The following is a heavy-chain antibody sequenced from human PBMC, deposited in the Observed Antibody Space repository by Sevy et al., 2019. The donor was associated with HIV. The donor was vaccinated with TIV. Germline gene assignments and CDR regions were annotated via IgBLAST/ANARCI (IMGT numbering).Heavy chain of an antibody. J-gene: IGHJ3*02. CDR3: ARPRFLEWLSSAAFDI. CDR1: GFVVSRYA. D-gene: IGHD3-3*01. Sequence: GGSLRLSCTASGFVVSRYAMHWVRQAPGKGLEWVAFIAYDGSNKNYADSVKGRFTLSRDNSKNTLYLQMNSLGAEDTAVYYCARPRFLEWLSSAAFDIWGQGTMVTVS. CDR2: IAYDGSNK. V-gene: IGHV3-30*04.